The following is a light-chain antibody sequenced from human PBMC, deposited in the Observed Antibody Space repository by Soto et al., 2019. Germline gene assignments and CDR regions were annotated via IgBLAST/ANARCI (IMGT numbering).Light chain of an antibody. CDR1: QGISHW. Sequence: LQITQSPATLSASVGARVTITCRASQGISHWLAWYQQKPGEAPKLLIYDASTWPRGIPARFSGSGSGTEFTLTIGSLQPDDFATYYCQQYGTLSGTFGPGTKVDIK. J-gene: IGKJ1*01. CDR2: DAS. CDR3: QQYGTLSGT. V-gene: IGKV1-5*01.